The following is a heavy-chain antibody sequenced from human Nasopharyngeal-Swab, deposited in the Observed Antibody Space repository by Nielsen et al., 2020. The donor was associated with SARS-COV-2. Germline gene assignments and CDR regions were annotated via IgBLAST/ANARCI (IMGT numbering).Heavy chain of an antibody. J-gene: IGHJ5*02. V-gene: IGHV7-4-1*02. CDR3: VRDQAMARPNWFDP. CDR1: GYTFTRYA. D-gene: IGHD5-18*01. CDR2: IATPTGHP. Sequence: ASVKVSCKASGYTFTRYAINWLRQAPGQGPEWMGWIATPTGHPTYAQGFTGRFVFSLDTSVATAYLHINSLKTEDTAIYYCVRDQAMARPNWFDPRGQGTLVTVSS.